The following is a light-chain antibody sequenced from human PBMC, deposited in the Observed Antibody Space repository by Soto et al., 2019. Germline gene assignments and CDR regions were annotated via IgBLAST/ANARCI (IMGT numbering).Light chain of an antibody. CDR2: DAS. J-gene: IGKJ4*01. CDR1: QSVGRNY. Sequence: EIVLTQSPGTLSLSPGERATLSCRASQSVGRNYLGWYQQKPGQAPRLLICDASNRASGIPDRFSGSGSGTDFTLTISRLEPEDFALYFCHQYAFSPLTFGGGTKVDIK. CDR3: HQYAFSPLT. V-gene: IGKV3-20*01.